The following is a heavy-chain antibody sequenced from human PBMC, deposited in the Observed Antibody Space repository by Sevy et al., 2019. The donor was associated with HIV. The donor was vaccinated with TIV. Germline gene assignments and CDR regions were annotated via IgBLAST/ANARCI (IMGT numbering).Heavy chain of an antibody. CDR3: AREYYGSGSYYNVDYFDY. Sequence: ASVKVSCKASGYTFTSYGISWVRQAPGQGLEWMGWISAYNGNTNYAQKLQGRVTMTTDTSTSTAYMELRSLRSDDTAVNYCAREYYGSGSYYNVDYFDYWGQGTLVTVSS. V-gene: IGHV1-18*01. D-gene: IGHD3-10*01. CDR1: GYTFTSYG. J-gene: IGHJ4*02. CDR2: ISAYNGNT.